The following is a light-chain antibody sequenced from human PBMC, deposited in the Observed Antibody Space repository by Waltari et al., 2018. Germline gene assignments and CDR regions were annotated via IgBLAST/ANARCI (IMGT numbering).Light chain of an antibody. CDR2: YDN. CDR1: GSNVETNP. Sequence: QSALTQPPSTSGTPGQTITISCSGSGSNVETNPVNWYQQLPGTAPKLLIYYDNQRPSGVPDRFPGSRSGTSVSLAISGLQSEDEADYYCASWDDSLSGYWVFGGGTKVTVL. J-gene: IGLJ3*02. V-gene: IGLV1-44*01. CDR3: ASWDDSLSGYWV.